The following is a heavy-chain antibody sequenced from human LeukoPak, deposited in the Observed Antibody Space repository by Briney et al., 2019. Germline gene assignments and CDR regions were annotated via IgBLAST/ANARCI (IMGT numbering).Heavy chain of an antibody. CDR3: ARDRTTVTVFDY. CDR2: IYSDGSIT. CDR1: GFTFSSHW. Sequence: GGSLRLSCAASGFTFSSHWMHWVRQAPGKGLVWVARIYSDGSITSYADSVEGRFTVSRDNAKNTLYLQMNSLRGDDTAVYYCARDRTTVTVFDYWGQGTLVTVSS. V-gene: IGHV3-74*01. D-gene: IGHD4-17*01. J-gene: IGHJ4*02.